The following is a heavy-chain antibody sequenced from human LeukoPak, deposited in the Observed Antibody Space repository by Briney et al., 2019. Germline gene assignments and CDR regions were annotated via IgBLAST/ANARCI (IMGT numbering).Heavy chain of an antibody. Sequence: SETLSLTCTVSGASVSGVSFYWRWIRQPPGKGPQYIGYIHYSGSTNYNPSLKSRVTISVDTSKNQFSLKLSSVTAADTAVYYCGRYYDSSGYWSTPHFDYWGQGTLVTVSS. CDR2: IHYSGST. CDR1: GASVSGVSFY. J-gene: IGHJ4*02. CDR3: GRYYDSSGYWSTPHFDY. V-gene: IGHV4-61*01. D-gene: IGHD3-22*01.